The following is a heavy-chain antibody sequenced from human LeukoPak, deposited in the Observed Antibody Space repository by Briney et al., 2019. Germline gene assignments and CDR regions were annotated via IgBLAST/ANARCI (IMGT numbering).Heavy chain of an antibody. Sequence: ASVKVSCKASGYTFTSYYMHWVRQAPGQGLEWMGIINPSGGSTSYAQKFQGRVTMTRDTSTSTVYMELSSLRSEDTAVYYCARLLYCGGDCYSSAFDIWGQGTMVTVSS. CDR3: ARLLYCGGDCYSSAFDI. CDR1: GYTFTSYY. V-gene: IGHV1-46*01. J-gene: IGHJ3*02. D-gene: IGHD2-21*02. CDR2: INPSGGST.